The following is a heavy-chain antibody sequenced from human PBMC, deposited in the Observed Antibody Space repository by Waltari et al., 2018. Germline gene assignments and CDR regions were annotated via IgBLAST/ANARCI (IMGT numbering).Heavy chain of an antibody. D-gene: IGHD4-4*01. CDR2: SNRYRAGT. Sequence: EMQLVESGGGLVKPGGSLRLSCAASGFQLSNFWMNWVRQAPGKGLVCAARSNRYRAGTTYAGSVKGRFSISRDIAKNTLYLQMNSLRAEDTAVYFWARRGHDYISVLPTWGQRTLVTVAS. J-gene: IGHJ5*02. V-gene: IGHV3-74*01. CDR1: GFQLSNFW. CDR3: ARRGHDYISVLPT.